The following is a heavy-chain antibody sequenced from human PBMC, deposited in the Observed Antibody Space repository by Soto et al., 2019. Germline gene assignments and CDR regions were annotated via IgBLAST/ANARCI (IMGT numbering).Heavy chain of an antibody. CDR2: MSYDGSAK. V-gene: IGHV3-30*03. J-gene: IGHJ4*02. D-gene: IGHD3-10*02. CDR1: GFISSNNG. Sequence: QVQLVESGGGVVQPGRSLRLSCEGSGFISSNNGMHWVRQAPGKGLEWVAFMSYDGSAKFLADSVKGRFTISIDNSKSTLFLHMSSLRAEDTAMYYCAIVRVADSPLDHWGQGTLVTVSS. CDR3: AIVRVADSPLDH.